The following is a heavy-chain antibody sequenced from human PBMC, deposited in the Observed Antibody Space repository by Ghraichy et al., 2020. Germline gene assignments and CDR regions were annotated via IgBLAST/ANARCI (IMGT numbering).Heavy chain of an antibody. CDR2: IWYDGSNK. Sequence: GRSLRLSCAASGFTFSSYGMHWVRQAPGKGLEWVAVIWYDGSNKYYADSVKGRFTISRDNSKNTLYLQMNSLRAEDTAVYYCARDYGEERENWGSGGSCPDYWGQGTLVTVSS. V-gene: IGHV3-33*01. D-gene: IGHD2-15*01. CDR1: GFTFSSYG. J-gene: IGHJ4*02. CDR3: ARDYGEERENWGSGGSCPDY.